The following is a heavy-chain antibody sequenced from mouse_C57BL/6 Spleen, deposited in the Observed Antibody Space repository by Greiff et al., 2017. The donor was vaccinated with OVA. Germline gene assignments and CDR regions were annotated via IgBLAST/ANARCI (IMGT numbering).Heavy chain of an antibody. CDR3: TREVYYGYDEDYFDY. J-gene: IGHJ2*01. V-gene: IGHV1-5*01. CDR1: GYTFTSYW. D-gene: IGHD2-2*01. Sequence: DVQLQESGTVLARPGASVKMSCKTSGYTFTSYWMHWVKQRPGQGLEWIGAIYPGNSDTSYNQKFKGKAKLTAVTSASTAYMELSSLTNEDSAVYYCTREVYYGYDEDYFDYWGQGTTLTVSS. CDR2: IYPGNSDT.